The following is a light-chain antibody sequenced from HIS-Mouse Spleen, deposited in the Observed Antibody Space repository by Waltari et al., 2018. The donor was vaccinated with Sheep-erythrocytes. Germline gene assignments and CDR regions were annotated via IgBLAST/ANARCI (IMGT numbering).Light chain of an antibody. V-gene: IGLV2-11*01. J-gene: IGLJ1*01. Sequence: QSALTQPRSVSGSPGQSVTISCTGTSSDVGGYNYVSWYQQHPGKAPKLMIYDVSKRASGFPYLFSGSKSGNTASLTISVLQAEDEADYYCCSYAGSYNHVFATGTKVTVL. CDR2: DVS. CDR3: CSYAGSYNHV. CDR1: SSDVGGYNY.